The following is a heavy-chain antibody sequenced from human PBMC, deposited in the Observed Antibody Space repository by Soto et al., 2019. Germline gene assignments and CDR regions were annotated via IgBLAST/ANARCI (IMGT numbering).Heavy chain of an antibody. CDR3: AREHCTNGVGYTLSMDV. J-gene: IGHJ6*04. V-gene: IGHV3-64*01. CDR2: ISSNGGST. Sequence: EVQLVESGGGLVQPGGSLRLSCAASGFTFSSYAMHWVRQAPGKGLEYVSAISSNGGSTYYANSVKGRFTISRDNSKNTLYLQMGSLRAEDMAVYYCAREHCTNGVGYTLSMDVWGKGTTVTVSS. CDR1: GFTFSSYA. D-gene: IGHD2-8*01.